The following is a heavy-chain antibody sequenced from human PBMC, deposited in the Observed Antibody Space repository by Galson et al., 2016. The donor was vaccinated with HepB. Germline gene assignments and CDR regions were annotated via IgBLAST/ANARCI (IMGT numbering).Heavy chain of an antibody. CDR1: GFTFNSYA. Sequence: SLRLSCAVSGFTFNSYAMSWVRQAPGKGLEWVSAISGSGSHTYYVDSVKGRFTISRDNSKNTLFLQMNSLRAEDTAVYYCAKDRGNIRITMIAEMFDYWGQGTLISVSS. V-gene: IGHV3-23*01. D-gene: IGHD3-22*01. CDR3: AKDRGNIRITMIAEMFDY. J-gene: IGHJ4*02. CDR2: ISGSGSHT.